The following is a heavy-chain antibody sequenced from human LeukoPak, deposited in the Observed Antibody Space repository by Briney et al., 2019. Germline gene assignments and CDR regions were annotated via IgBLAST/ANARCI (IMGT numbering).Heavy chain of an antibody. CDR1: GGSVSSGSYY. CDR3: AREGGYYDSSGYYYLIDY. V-gene: IGHV4-61*01. J-gene: IGHJ4*02. Sequence: SETQSLTCTVSGGSVSSGSYYWSWIRQPPGKGLEWIGYIYYSGSTNYNPSLKSRVTISVDTSKNQFSLKLSSVTAADTAVYYCAREGGYYDSSGYYYLIDYWGQGTLVTVSS. CDR2: IYYSGST. D-gene: IGHD3-22*01.